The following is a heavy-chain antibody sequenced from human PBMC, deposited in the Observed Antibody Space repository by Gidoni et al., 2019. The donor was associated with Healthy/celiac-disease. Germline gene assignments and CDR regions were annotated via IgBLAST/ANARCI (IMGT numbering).Heavy chain of an antibody. D-gene: IGHD6-13*01. V-gene: IGHV5-51*01. CDR2: IYPGDSDT. CDR3: ARHIGPPQEAAAGTTSAAFDI. CDR1: GYSLNSYW. Sequence: EVQLVQSGAEVKKPGESLKISCKGSGYSLNSYWIGWVRQMPGKGLEWMGIIYPGDSDTRYSPSFQGQVPISADKSISTAYLQWSSLKASDTAMYYCARHIGPPQEAAAGTTSAAFDIWGQGTMVTVSS. J-gene: IGHJ3*02.